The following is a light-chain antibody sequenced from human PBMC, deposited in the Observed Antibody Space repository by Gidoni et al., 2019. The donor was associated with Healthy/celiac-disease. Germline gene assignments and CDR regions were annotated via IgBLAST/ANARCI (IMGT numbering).Light chain of an antibody. J-gene: IGKJ1*01. V-gene: IGKV4-1*01. CDR3: QQYYSTLTWT. CDR2: WAS. Sequence: DIVMTQSPDSLAVSLGERATINCKSSQSVLYSSNNKNYLAWYQPKPGQPPKLLIYWASTRESGVLDRFSGSGSGTDFTLTISSLQAEDVAVYYCQQYYSTLTWTFGQGTKVEIK. CDR1: QSVLYSSNNKNY.